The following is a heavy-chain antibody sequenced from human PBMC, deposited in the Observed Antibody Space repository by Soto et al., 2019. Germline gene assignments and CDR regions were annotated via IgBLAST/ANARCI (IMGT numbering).Heavy chain of an antibody. V-gene: IGHV3-53*02. CDR3: ARGLSLSEWWFDY. D-gene: IGHD2-8*01. CDR2: IYSDGTT. J-gene: IGHJ4*02. Sequence: EVQVVETGGGLIQPGGSLRLSCAVSGFTVSSNYMNWVRRAPGKGLEWVSVIYSDGTTVYADSVKGRFTISRDSSRNTLYLHMNSLRAEDTAVYYCARGLSLSEWWFDYWGQGTLVTVSS. CDR1: GFTVSSNY.